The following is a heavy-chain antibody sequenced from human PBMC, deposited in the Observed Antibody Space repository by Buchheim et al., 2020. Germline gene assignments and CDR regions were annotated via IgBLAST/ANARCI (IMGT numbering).Heavy chain of an antibody. J-gene: IGHJ4*02. CDR3: TKRSLSGGQTIDY. V-gene: IGHV3-23*01. D-gene: IGHD1-26*01. Sequence: EVQLLESGGGLVQPGGSLRLSCAASGFSFNNYGLTWVRQAPGKGLEWVSAISISGDSTDYADSVKGRFTISRENSKNTLSLQMNSQRAEDTAVYYCTKRSLSGGQTIDYWGQGTL. CDR2: ISISGDST. CDR1: GFSFNNYG.